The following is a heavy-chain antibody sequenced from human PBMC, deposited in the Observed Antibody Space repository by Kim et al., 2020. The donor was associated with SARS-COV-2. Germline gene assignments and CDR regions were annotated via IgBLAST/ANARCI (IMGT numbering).Heavy chain of an antibody. J-gene: IGHJ4*02. V-gene: IGHV1-69*01. CDR3: ARGPIAAAGSSPFRFDY. D-gene: IGHD6-13*01. Sequence: KFQGRVTITADESTSTAYMELSSLRSEDTAVYYCARGPIAAAGSSPFRFDYWGQGTLVTVSS.